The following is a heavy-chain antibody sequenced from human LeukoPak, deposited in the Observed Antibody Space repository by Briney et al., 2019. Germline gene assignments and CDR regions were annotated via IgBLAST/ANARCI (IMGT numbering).Heavy chain of an antibody. V-gene: IGHV4-59*08. D-gene: IGHD6-19*01. CDR3: ARHASSGWYYFDY. CDR1: GGSISSYY. Sequence: SETLSLTCTVSGGSISSYYWSWIRQPPGKGLEWIGYIYYSGTTNYNPSLKSRVTISVDTSKNQFSLKLSSVTAADTAVYYCARHASSGWYYFDYWGQGTLVTVSS. J-gene: IGHJ4*02. CDR2: IYYSGTT.